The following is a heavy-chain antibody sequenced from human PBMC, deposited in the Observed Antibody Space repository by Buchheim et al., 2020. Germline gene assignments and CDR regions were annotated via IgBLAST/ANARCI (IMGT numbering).Heavy chain of an antibody. V-gene: IGHV4-34*01. CDR3: ARDNYDYYGMDV. J-gene: IGHJ6*02. CDR2: INHSGST. CDR1: GGSFSGYY. Sequence: QVQLQQWGAGLLKPSETLSLTCAVYGGSFSGYYWSWIRQPPGKGLEWIGEINHSGSTNYNPSLKSRVTISVDTSKNQFSLKLSSVAAADTAVYYCARDNYDYYGMDVWGQGTT.